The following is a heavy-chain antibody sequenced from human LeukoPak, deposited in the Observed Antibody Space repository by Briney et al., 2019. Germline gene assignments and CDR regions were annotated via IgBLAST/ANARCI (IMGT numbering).Heavy chain of an antibody. Sequence: PGGSLRLSCAASGFTVSSNYMSWIRQPPGKGLEWIGEINHSGSTNFKSSLKSRVTISVDTSKNQFSLKLSSVTAADTAVYFCARGSRYCSSISCYKYYYAMDVWGQGTTVTVSS. J-gene: IGHJ6*02. CDR2: INHSGST. D-gene: IGHD2-2*02. CDR1: GFTVSSNY. V-gene: IGHV4-34*01. CDR3: ARGSRYCSSISCYKYYYAMDV.